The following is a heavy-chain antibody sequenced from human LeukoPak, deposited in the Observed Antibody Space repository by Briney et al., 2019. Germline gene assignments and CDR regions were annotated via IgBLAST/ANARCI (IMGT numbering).Heavy chain of an antibody. J-gene: IGHJ4*02. CDR3: LRGDRRDY. CDR2: IDSSGGYM. V-gene: IGHV3-21*06. CDR1: GFTFSGSA. Sequence: GGSLRLSCAGSGFTFSGSAMNWARQAPGKGLEWVSSIDSSGGYMFYADSVKGRFIISRDNAKDSLYLQMNSLRVEDTAVYYCLRGDRRDYWGQGTLVTVSS.